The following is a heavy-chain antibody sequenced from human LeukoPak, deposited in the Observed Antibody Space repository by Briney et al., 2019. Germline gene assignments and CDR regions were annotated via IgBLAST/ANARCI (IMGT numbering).Heavy chain of an antibody. CDR1: GGTFSSYT. Sequence: ASVKVSCKASGGTFSSYTMSWVRQAPGQGLEWMGRIIPILGIANYAQKFQGRVTITADKSTSTAYMELSSLRSEDTAVYYCARGGIVVVPAANWFDPWGQGTLVTVSS. D-gene: IGHD2-2*01. V-gene: IGHV1-69*02. CDR3: ARGGIVVVPAANWFDP. J-gene: IGHJ5*02. CDR2: IIPILGIA.